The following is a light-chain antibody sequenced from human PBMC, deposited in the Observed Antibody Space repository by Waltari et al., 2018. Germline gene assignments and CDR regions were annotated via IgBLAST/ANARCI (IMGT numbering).Light chain of an antibody. Sequence: QSALTQPASVSGSHGQAITISCTGTSRDVGGYNYASWYQQHPGKAPKLMIYDVSNRPSGVSSRFSGSKSGNTASLTIPGRQAEDEADYYCSSYTSSSTRVFGTGTKVTVL. CDR1: SRDVGGYNY. J-gene: IGLJ1*01. CDR2: DVS. V-gene: IGLV2-14*03. CDR3: SSYTSSSTRV.